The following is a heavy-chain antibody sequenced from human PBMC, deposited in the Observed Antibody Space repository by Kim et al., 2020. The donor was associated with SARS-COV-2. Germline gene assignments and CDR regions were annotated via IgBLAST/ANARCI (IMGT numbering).Heavy chain of an antibody. V-gene: IGHV3-21*01. D-gene: IGHD5-18*01. CDR3: ARDCPGDDVDTAMAMYYYYYGMDG. CDR2: ISSSSSYI. CDR1: GFTFSSYS. J-gene: IGHJ6*02. Sequence: GGSLRLSCAASGFTFSSYSMNWVRQAPGKGLEWVSSISSSSSYIYYADSVKGRFTISRDNAKNSLYLQMNSLRAEDTAVYYCARDCPGDDVDTAMAMYYYYYGMDGWGQGTTVTVSS.